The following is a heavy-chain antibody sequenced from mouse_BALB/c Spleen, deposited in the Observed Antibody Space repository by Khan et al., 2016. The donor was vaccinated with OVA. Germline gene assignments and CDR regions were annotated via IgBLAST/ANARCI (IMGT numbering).Heavy chain of an antibody. CDR2: INTNTGEP. CDR1: GYTFTNYG. Sequence: QIQLVQSGPELKKPGETVKISCKASGYTFTNYGINWVKQAPGKGLKWMGWINTNTGEPTYAVEFKGRFAFSLETSASTAYLQLNNLKNEDTATYVCARGNYYGSNSWFAYWGQGTLVTVSA. D-gene: IGHD1-1*01. J-gene: IGHJ3*01. CDR3: ARGNYYGSNSWFAY. V-gene: IGHV9-3*02.